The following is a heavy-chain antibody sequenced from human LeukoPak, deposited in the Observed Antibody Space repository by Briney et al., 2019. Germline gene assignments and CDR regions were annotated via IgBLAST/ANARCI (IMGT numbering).Heavy chain of an antibody. V-gene: IGHV3-30*18. CDR2: ISFDGINE. D-gene: IGHD1-1*01. J-gene: IGHJ4*02. CDR1: GFTFSSYA. Sequence: GGSLRLSCAASGFTFSSYAMHWVRQAPGKGLEWVAGISFDGINEYSAHSLTGPFSISTDNSKSTLYLQMHSLRAEDTAVYYCAKRADANNYCNFDYWGQGALVTVSS. CDR3: AKRADANNYCNFDY.